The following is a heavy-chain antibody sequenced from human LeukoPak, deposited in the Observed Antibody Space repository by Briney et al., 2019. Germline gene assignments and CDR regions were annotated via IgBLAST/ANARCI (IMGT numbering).Heavy chain of an antibody. CDR1: GSSISSYY. Sequence: SETLSLTCTVSGSSISSYYWSWIRQPPGKGLEWIGYIYYSGSTNYNPSLKSRVTISVDTSKNQFSLKLSSVTAADTAVYYCARVNMGLAFDIWGQGTMVTVSS. J-gene: IGHJ3*02. CDR2: IYYSGST. CDR3: ARVNMGLAFDI. D-gene: IGHD3-10*01. V-gene: IGHV4-59*01.